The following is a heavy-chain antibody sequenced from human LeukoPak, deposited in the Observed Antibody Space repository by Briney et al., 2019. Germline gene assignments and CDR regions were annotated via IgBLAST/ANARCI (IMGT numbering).Heavy chain of an antibody. CDR2: INHSGST. D-gene: IGHD2-15*01. J-gene: IGHJ4*02. Sequence: PSETLSLTCAVYGGSFSGYHFSWIRQPPGKGLEWIGEINHSGSTNYNPSLKSRATISVDTSKNQFSLKLSSVTAADTAVYYCARGVWAGSATWSDYWGQGTLVTVSS. CDR1: GGSFSGYH. V-gene: IGHV4-34*01. CDR3: ARGVWAGSATWSDY.